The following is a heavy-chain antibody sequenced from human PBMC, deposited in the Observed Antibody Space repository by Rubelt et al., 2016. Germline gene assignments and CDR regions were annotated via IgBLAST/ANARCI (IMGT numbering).Heavy chain of an antibody. Sequence: QLQLQESGPGLVKPSETLSLTCTVSGGSISSYYWSWIRQPPGKGLEWIGYIYYSGSTNYNPSLKSRVTISIDTSKTQFSRKLSSVTAADTAVYYCARASSGSPRFGFDYWGQGTLVTVSS. CDR1: GGSISSYY. CDR3: ARASSGSPRFGFDY. D-gene: IGHD6-25*01. V-gene: IGHV4-59*01. J-gene: IGHJ4*02. CDR2: IYYSGST.